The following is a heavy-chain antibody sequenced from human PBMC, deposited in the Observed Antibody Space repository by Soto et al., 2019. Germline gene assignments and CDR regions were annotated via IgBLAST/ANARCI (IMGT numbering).Heavy chain of an antibody. J-gene: IGHJ1*01. CDR1: GFTFSSSA. D-gene: IGHD2-21*02. CDR2: MSDSGGSR. CDR3: ATSCGGDFDSRLEH. V-gene: IGHV3-23*01. Sequence: EVQLLESGGGLVQPGGSLRLSCAASGFTFSSSAVTWVRQAPGKGLAWVASMSDSGGSRSYADSVKGRFTISRGNSKNTLDLHMNRLGAEDTSGYYCATSCGGDFDSRLEHLGQGTQVTVSS.